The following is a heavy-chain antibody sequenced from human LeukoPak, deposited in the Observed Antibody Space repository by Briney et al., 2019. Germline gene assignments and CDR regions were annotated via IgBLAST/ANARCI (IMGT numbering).Heavy chain of an antibody. D-gene: IGHD3-10*01. V-gene: IGHV4-34*01. CDR1: GGSFSGYY. CDR3: AREKVTMVRGVIPEDYYYYYMDV. Sequence: SETLSLTCAVYGGSFSGYYWSWIRQPPGKGLEWIGEINHSGSTNYNPSLKSRVTISVDTSKNQFSLKLSSVTAADTAVYYCAREKVTMVRGVIPEDYYYYYMDVWGKGTTVTISS. J-gene: IGHJ6*03. CDR2: INHSGST.